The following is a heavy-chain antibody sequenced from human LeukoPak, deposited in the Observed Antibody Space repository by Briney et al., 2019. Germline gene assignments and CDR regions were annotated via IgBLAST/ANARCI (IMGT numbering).Heavy chain of an antibody. D-gene: IGHD6-19*01. CDR2: ISGSSSTI. Sequence: GGSLRLSCAASGFTFSDYSMNWVRQAPGKGLEWVSYISGSSSTIYYADSVKGRFAISRDKAKISLYLQMNSLRDEDTAVYYCARVPHSIAVAGYWYFDLWGRGTLVTVSS. CDR3: ARVPHSIAVAGYWYFDL. J-gene: IGHJ2*01. V-gene: IGHV3-48*02. CDR1: GFTFSDYS.